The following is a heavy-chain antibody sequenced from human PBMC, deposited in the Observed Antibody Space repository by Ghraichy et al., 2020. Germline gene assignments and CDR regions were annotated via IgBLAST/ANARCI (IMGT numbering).Heavy chain of an antibody. CDR1: GFTFSSYA. J-gene: IGHJ6*02. CDR2: ISYSGGTT. D-gene: IGHD3-3*01. CDR3: AKAYREYDFWSGSMDV. Sequence: GGSLRLSCAASGFTFSSYAMNWVRQAPGKGLEWLSGISYSGGTTYHADSVTGRFTISRDNSKNTLYLQMHSLRAEDTAVYYCAKAYREYDFWSGSMDVWGQGTTVTVSS. V-gene: IGHV3-23*01.